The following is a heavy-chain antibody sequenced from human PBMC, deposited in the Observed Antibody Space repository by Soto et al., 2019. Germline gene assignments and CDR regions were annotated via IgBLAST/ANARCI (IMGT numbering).Heavy chain of an antibody. CDR3: ARVPEGLRFLHYYGMDV. D-gene: IGHD3-3*01. CDR2: IIPIFGTA. V-gene: IGHV1-69*12. J-gene: IGHJ6*02. CDR1: GGTFSSYA. Sequence: QVQLVQSGAEVKKPGSSVKVSCKASGGTFSSYAISWVRQAPGQGLEWMGGIIPIFGTANYAQKFQGRVTITADESTSTAYMELSSLRSEDTAVYYCARVPEGLRFLHYYGMDVWGQGTTVTVPS.